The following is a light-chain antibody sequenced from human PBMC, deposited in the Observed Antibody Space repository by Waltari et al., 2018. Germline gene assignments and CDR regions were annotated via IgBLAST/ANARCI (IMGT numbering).Light chain of an antibody. CDR3: QQYYSPLYT. CDR2: WAS. V-gene: IGKV4-1*01. CDR1: QSVLYSPNNKNY. J-gene: IGKJ2*01. Sequence: DIVMIQSPDSLAVSLGERATINCKSSQSVLYSPNNKNYLGWYQHKPGQPPKLLISWASIRASGVPDRFSGSVSGTDFTLTISSLQAEDVAVYYGQQYYSPLYTFGQGTKLEIK.